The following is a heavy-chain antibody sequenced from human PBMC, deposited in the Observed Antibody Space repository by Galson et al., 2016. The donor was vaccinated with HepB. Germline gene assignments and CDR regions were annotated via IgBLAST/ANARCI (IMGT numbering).Heavy chain of an antibody. D-gene: IGHD5-12*01. V-gene: IGHV3-48*03. Sequence: SLRLSCAASGFTFSVHEMNWVRQAPGKGLEWVSYISRDPSIIFYRDSVKGRFTISRDNAKNSLYLQMNSLRAEDTGVYYCVRSGYSGYDPRAEDFYYGMDVWGQGTTVTVSS. J-gene: IGHJ6*02. CDR3: VRSGYSGYDPRAEDFYYGMDV. CDR1: GFTFSVHE. CDR2: ISRDPSII.